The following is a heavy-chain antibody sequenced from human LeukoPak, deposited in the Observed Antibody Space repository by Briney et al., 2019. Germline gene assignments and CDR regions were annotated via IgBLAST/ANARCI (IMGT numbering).Heavy chain of an antibody. CDR3: ARDGPSCGGDCYFSHDNYYYYYYMDV. J-gene: IGHJ6*03. CDR1: GFTFRSYG. Sequence: QPGGSLRLSCAASGFTFRSYGMHWVRQAPGKGLEWVADISYDGSNKYYADSVKGRFTLSRDISKNTLYLQMNSLRAEDTAVYYCARDGPSCGGDCYFSHDNYYYYYYMDVWGKGTTVTVSS. V-gene: IGHV3-30*03. CDR2: ISYDGSNK. D-gene: IGHD2-21*02.